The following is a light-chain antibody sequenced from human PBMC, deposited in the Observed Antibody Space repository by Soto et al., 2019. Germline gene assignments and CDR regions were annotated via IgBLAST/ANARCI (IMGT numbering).Light chain of an antibody. CDR2: EAR. CDR1: SSDVGGYNL. J-gene: IGLJ1*01. V-gene: IGLV2-14*02. Sequence: HSVLTQPASVSGSPGQSITISCTGSSSDVGGYNLVSWYQHHPGKAPKLIIYEARNRPSGVPARFSGSKSGNTASLTISGLQAADEADYYCSLYTSENTYVFGTGTKVTVL. CDR3: SLYTSENTYV.